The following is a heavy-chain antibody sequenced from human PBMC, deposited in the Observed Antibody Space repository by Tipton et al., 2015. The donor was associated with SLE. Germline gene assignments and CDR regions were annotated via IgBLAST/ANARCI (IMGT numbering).Heavy chain of an antibody. CDR1: GGSVSSDSYY. J-gene: IGHJ3*02. V-gene: IGHV4-61*01. CDR3: ASVRRGDAFDI. CDR2: MYYSGST. Sequence: TLSLTCTVSGGSVSSDSYYWGWIRQPPGKGLEWIGYMYYSGSTNYNPSLKSRVTISVDTSKNQFSLKLSSVTAADTAVYYCASVRRGDAFDIWGQGTMVTVSS.